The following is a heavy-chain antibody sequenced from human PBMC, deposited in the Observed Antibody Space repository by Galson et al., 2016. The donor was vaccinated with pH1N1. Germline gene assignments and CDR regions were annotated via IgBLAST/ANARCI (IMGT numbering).Heavy chain of an antibody. V-gene: IGHV4-61*02. CDR1: GDSISSGTYY. D-gene: IGHD3-9*01. CDR3: ARARAPVYFDWFSYFDS. J-gene: IGHJ4*02. CDR2: MYTSGTT. Sequence: TLSLTCTVSGDSISSGTYYWSWIRQPAGKGLEWIGRMYTSGTTNYNPSLKSRVTLSVDTSTNRFSLKLNTVTATDTAVYYCARARAPVYFDWFSYFDSWGQGTPVTVSS.